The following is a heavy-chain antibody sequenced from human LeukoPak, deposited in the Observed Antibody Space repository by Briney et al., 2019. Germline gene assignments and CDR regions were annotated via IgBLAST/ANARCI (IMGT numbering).Heavy chain of an antibody. D-gene: IGHD2-15*01. J-gene: IGHJ4*02. CDR3: ARQTLDCSGGSCYGYFDY. CDR2: IYYSGST. CDR1: GGSISSSSYY. Sequence: PSETLSLTCTVSGGSISSSSYYWGWIRQPPGKGLEWIGSIYYSGSTYYNPSLKSRVTISVDTSKNQFSLKLGSVTAADTAVYYCARQTLDCSGGSCYGYFDYWGQGTLVTVSS. V-gene: IGHV4-39*01.